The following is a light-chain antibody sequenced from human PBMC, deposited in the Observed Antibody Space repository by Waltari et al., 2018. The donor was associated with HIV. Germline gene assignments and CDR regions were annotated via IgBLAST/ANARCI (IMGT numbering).Light chain of an antibody. J-gene: IGLJ2*01. Sequence: QSVLTQTPSASGTPGQRVTISCSGSTSAIGTNYVYWFPQFPGTPPKVLIYKNDQRPSGVSDRFSASKSGTSASLAISGLRTEDESDFYCAAWDDIRSGWIFGGGTKLTVL. V-gene: IGLV1-47*01. CDR2: KND. CDR1: TSAIGTNY. CDR3: AAWDDIRSGWI.